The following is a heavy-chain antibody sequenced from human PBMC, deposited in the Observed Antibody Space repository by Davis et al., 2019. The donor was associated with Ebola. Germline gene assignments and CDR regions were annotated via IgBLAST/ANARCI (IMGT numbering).Heavy chain of an antibody. J-gene: IGHJ4*02. D-gene: IGHD4-17*01. CDR1: GFTFSNYW. CDR2: IKHDGSVK. Sequence: GESLKISCAASGFTFSNYWMAWGRQAPGKGLEWVAHIKHDGSVKDYVDSVKGRFTISRDNAKNSLYLQMNSLRVEDTATYYCAIHGDAGFGGQGTLVTVS. V-gene: IGHV3-7*01. CDR3: AIHGDAGF.